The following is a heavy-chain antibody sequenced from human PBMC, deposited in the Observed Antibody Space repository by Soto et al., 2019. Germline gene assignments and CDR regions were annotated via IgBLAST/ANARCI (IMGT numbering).Heavy chain of an antibody. CDR2: ISRSGGST. Sequence: EVQLLESGGGLVQPGGSLRLSCAASGFSFSTYGMSWVRQAPGKGLEWVSGISRSGGSTYYADSVRGRFTIARDDSTNTLYLQMNSLRAEDTALYFCATVSRYEDSSVDLSWGQGSLVTVS. CDR1: GFSFSTYG. D-gene: IGHD3-22*01. CDR3: ATVSRYEDSSVDLS. V-gene: IGHV3-23*01. J-gene: IGHJ5*02.